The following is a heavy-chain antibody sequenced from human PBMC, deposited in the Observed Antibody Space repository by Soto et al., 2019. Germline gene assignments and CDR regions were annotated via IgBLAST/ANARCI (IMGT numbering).Heavy chain of an antibody. J-gene: IGHJ6*02. D-gene: IGHD3-10*01. CDR3: ARRLGGGGDYFYGMDV. Sequence: QVQLVQSGAEVKKPGASVKVSCKTSGYTFNEYYIHWMRQVPGQGPEWMGWINPNSGGTKFAKKFRGGITMTSDSSSSTSYMERSRLRSDDTALYCWARRLGGGGDYFYGMDVWGQGTAVTVSS. CDR2: INPNSGGT. V-gene: IGHV1-2*02. CDR1: GYTFNEYY.